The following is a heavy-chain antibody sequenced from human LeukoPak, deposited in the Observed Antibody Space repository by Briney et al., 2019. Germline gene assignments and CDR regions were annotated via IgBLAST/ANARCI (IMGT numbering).Heavy chain of an antibody. CDR2: MNPNSGNT. J-gene: IGHJ4*02. D-gene: IGHD2-15*01. Sequence: ASVKVSCKASGYTFTSYDINWVRQATGQGLEWMGWMNPNSGNTGYAQKFQGRVTITRNTSISTAYMELSSLRSEDTAVYYCARVEGYCSGGSCFQNFDYWGQGTLVTVSS. CDR3: ARVEGYCSGGSCFQNFDY. CDR1: GYTFTSYD. V-gene: IGHV1-8*03.